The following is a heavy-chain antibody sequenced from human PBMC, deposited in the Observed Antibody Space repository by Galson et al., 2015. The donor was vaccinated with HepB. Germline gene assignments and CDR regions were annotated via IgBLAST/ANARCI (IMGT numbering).Heavy chain of an antibody. CDR2: LSSRSNTI. CDR1: GFTFSSYS. Sequence: SLRLSCAASGFTFSSYSMTWVRQAPGKGLEWVAYLSSRSNTIYYADSVKGRFTVSRDNAKNTLYLEMNSLTTDDTAVYYCAREGSAKKLDYWGQGALVSVSS. J-gene: IGHJ4*02. CDR3: AREGSAKKLDY. D-gene: IGHD1-26*01. V-gene: IGHV3-48*01.